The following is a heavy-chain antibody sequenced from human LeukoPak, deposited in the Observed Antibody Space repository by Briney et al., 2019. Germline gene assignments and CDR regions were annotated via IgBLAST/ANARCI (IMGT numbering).Heavy chain of an antibody. J-gene: IGHJ4*02. CDR2: ISYDGSNK. D-gene: IGHD2-21*02. CDR1: GFTFSSYA. Sequence: GGSLRLSCAASGFTFSSYAMHWVRQAPGKGLEWVAVISYDGSNKYYADSVKGRFTISRDNSKNTLYLQMNSLRAEDTAVYYRARGHIVVVTAIPAAVDYWGQGTLVTVSS. V-gene: IGHV3-30-3*01. CDR3: ARGHIVVVTAIPAAVDY.